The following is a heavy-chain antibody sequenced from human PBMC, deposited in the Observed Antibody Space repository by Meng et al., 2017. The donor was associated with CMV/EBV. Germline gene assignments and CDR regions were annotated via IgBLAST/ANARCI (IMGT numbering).Heavy chain of an antibody. D-gene: IGHD2-2*01. Sequence: VQPPATGPGLVTPPHTLSLRCTFYCGSISSVDYYWSWIRQPPGKGLEWIGYIYYSGSTYYNPSLKSRVTISVDTSKNQFSLKLSSVTAADTAVYYCARVGRTSCYDYWGQGTLVTVSS. CDR1: CGSISSVDYY. J-gene: IGHJ4*02. V-gene: IGHV4-30-4*08. CDR3: ARVGRTSCYDY. CDR2: IYYSGST.